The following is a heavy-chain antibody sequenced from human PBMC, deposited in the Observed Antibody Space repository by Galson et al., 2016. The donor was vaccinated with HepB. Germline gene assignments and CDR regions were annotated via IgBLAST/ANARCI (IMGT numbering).Heavy chain of an antibody. J-gene: IGHJ3*01. V-gene: IGHV3-7*01. CDR2: INPDGSQT. CDR3: ARDPVRFAFDL. CDR1: GFTFRTSW. Sequence: SLRLSCAASGFTFRTSWMSWVRQPPGKGPEWVANINPDGSQTYYVDSVKGRFNISKDNAKNSLYSRMNSLRADDTAVYYCARDPVRFAFDLWGQGTMVTVSS. D-gene: IGHD4-17*01.